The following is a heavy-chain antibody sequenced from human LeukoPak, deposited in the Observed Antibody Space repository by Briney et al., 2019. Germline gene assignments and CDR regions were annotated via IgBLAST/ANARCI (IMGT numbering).Heavy chain of an antibody. Sequence: PGGCLRLSCAASGFTFSNYGMHWVRQAPGKGLEWLSYISRSSTTIYYADSVKGRFTISRDNAKNSLYLQMNSLRAEDTAVYYCARDGGNIVVVPAAPREAFDIWGQGTMITVSS. J-gene: IGHJ3*02. V-gene: IGHV3-48*04. CDR2: ISRSSTTI. CDR1: GFTFSNYG. CDR3: ARDGGNIVVVPAAPREAFDI. D-gene: IGHD2-2*01.